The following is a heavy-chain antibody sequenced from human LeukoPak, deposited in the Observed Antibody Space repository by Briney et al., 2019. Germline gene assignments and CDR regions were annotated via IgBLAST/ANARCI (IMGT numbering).Heavy chain of an antibody. Sequence: SETLSLTCAVYGGSFSAYYWSWIRQPPGKGLEWIGEINHSGSTNNNPSLKSRVTISVDTSKNQFSLKLSSVTAADTAVYYCATMGYCTSTTCPRVFDYWGQGILVTVSS. D-gene: IGHD2-2*01. J-gene: IGHJ4*02. CDR3: ATMGYCTSTTCPRVFDY. CDR2: INHSGST. V-gene: IGHV4-34*01. CDR1: GGSFSAYY.